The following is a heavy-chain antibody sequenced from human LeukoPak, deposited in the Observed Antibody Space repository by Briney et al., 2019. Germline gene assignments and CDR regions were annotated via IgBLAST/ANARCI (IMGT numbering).Heavy chain of an antibody. Sequence: PSQTLSLTCAVSGGSISSGGYSWSWIRQPPGKGLEWIGYIYHSGSTYYNPSLKSRVTISVDRSKNQFSLKLSSVTAADTAVYYCARGDDGANTLEVTFDYWGQGTLVTVSS. CDR3: ARGDDGANTLEVTFDY. D-gene: IGHD4-23*01. CDR2: IYHSGST. CDR1: GGSISSGGYS. J-gene: IGHJ4*02. V-gene: IGHV4-30-2*01.